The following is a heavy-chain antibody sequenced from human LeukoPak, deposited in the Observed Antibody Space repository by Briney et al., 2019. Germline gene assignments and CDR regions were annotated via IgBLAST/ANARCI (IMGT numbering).Heavy chain of an antibody. CDR3: ARQGTMWSPPIDW. Sequence: GESLKISCKGSGYSFTTHWIGWVRQMPGKGLECIGIIYPGDSDTRYNPSFQGQVTISADKSITTAYLQWSSLRASDTAVYYCARQGTMWSPPIDWWGQGTLVTVSS. J-gene: IGHJ4*02. D-gene: IGHD1-7*01. CDR1: GYSFTTHW. V-gene: IGHV5-51*01. CDR2: IYPGDSDT.